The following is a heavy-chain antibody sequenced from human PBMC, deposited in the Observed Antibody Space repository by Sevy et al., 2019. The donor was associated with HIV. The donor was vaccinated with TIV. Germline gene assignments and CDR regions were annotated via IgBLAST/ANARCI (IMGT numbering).Heavy chain of an antibody. J-gene: IGHJ4*02. D-gene: IGHD2-21*01. Sequence: GGSLRLSCATSEFTFSRYWMTWVRQAPGKGLEWVVYINQDGRQKSYVDSVKGRFTISRDNSKNSLFLQMNSLRAEDTDVYYCARAGPLGDLDHFDRWGQGTLVTVSS. CDR3: ARAGPLGDLDHFDR. CDR1: EFTFSRYW. CDR2: INQDGRQK. V-gene: IGHV3-7*03.